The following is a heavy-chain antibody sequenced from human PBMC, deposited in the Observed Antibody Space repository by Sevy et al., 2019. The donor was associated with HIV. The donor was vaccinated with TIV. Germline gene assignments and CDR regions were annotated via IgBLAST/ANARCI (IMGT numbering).Heavy chain of an antibody. D-gene: IGHD6-19*01. V-gene: IGHV4-38-2*01. Sequence: SETLSLTCAVSGYSISSGYYWGWIRQPPGKGLEWIGSIYHSGSTYYNPSLKSRVTISVDTSKNQFSLKLSSVTAADTAVYHCASLDSGWSGRPFDYWGQGTLVTVSS. CDR3: ASLDSGWSGRPFDY. CDR2: IYHSGST. J-gene: IGHJ4*02. CDR1: GYSISSGYY.